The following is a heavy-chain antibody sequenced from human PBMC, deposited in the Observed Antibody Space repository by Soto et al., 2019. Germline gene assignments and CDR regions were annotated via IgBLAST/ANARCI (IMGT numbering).Heavy chain of an antibody. V-gene: IGHV1-2*02. CDR2: INPNTGGT. D-gene: IGHD1-1*01. CDR3: APIKQLEDAFDI. CDR1: GYTFTGYH. Sequence: QVQLVQSGAEVKKPGASVKVSCKASGYTFTGYHMHWVRQAPGQGLEWMGWINPNTGGTNYAQKFQGRVTMTRDTSISTAYMELSRLRSDDTAMYDCAPIKQLEDAFDIWGQGTMVTVSS. J-gene: IGHJ3*02.